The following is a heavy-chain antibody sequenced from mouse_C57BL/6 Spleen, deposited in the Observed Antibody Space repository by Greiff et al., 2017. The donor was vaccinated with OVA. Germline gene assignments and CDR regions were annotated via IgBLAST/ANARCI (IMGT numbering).Heavy chain of an antibody. CDR2: INPNNGGT. J-gene: IGHJ3*01. Sequence: EVQLQQSGPELVKPGASVKISCKASGYTFTDYYMNWVKQSHGKSLEWIGDINPNNGGTSYNQKFKGKATLTVDKSSSTAYMELRSLTSEDSAVYCCARDGDWFAYWGQGTLVTVAA. D-gene: IGHD2-3*01. V-gene: IGHV1-26*01. CDR1: GYTFTDYY. CDR3: ARDGDWFAY.